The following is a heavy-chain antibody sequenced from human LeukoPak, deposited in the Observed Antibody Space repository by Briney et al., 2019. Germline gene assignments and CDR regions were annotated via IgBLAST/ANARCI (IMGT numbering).Heavy chain of an antibody. V-gene: IGHV4-30-4*01. D-gene: IGHD3-3*01. CDR3: ARGPVDYDFWSGYYTRWFDP. J-gene: IGHJ5*02. Sequence: SETLSLTCSVSGGSISSGDYFWTWIRQPPGKGLEYIGYIYYSGTTYYNPSLKSRVTISVDTSKNQFSLKLSSVTAADTAVYYCARGPVDYDFWSGYYTRWFDPWGQGTLVTVSS. CDR2: IYYSGTT. CDR1: GGSISSGDYF.